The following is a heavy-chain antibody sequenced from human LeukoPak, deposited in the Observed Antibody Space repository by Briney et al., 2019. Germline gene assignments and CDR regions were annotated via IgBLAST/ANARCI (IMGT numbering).Heavy chain of an antibody. J-gene: IGHJ6*02. CDR3: ATSHSSSWPLDGMDV. Sequence: ASVKDSCKASGYTFTGYYMHWVRQAPGQGLEWMGWINPNSGGTNYAQKFQGRVTMTRDTSISTAYMELSRLRSDDTAVYYCATSHSSSWPLDGMDVWGQGTTVTVSS. V-gene: IGHV1-2*02. D-gene: IGHD6-13*01. CDR1: GYTFTGYY. CDR2: INPNSGGT.